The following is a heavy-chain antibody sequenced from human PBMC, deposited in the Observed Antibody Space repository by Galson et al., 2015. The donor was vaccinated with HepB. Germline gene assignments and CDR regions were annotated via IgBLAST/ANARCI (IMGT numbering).Heavy chain of an antibody. CDR2: IIPILGIA. J-gene: IGHJ5*02. V-gene: IGHV1-69*04. D-gene: IGHD2/OR15-2a*01. CDR3: ARDIVSLEGDWFDP. CDR1: GGTFSSYT. Sequence: SVKVSCKASGGTFSSYTISWVRQAPGQGLEWMGRIIPILGIANYAQKFQGRVTITADKSTSTAYMELSSLRSEDTAVYYCARDIVSLEGDWFDPWGQGTLVTVSS.